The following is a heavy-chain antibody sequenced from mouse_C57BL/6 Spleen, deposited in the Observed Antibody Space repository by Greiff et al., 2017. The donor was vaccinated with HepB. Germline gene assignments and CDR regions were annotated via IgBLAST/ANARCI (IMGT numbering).Heavy chain of an antibody. CDR2: ISYSGST. D-gene: IGHD1-1*01. CDR3: ARAGVYYVSSYYFDY. J-gene: IGHJ2*01. CDR1: GYSITSGYD. V-gene: IGHV3-1*01. Sequence: VQLKESGPGMVKPSQSLSLTCTVTGYSITSGYDWHWIRHFPGNKLEWMGYISYSGSTNYNPSLKSRISITHDTSKNHFFLKLNSVTTEDTATYYCARAGVYYVSSYYFDYWGQGTTLTVSS.